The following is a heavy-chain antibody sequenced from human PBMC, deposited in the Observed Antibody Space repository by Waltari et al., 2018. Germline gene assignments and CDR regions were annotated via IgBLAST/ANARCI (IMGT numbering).Heavy chain of an antibody. CDR1: GFTVSSNY. V-gene: IGHV3-53*01. J-gene: IGHJ6*02. CDR2: IYSGGST. CDR3: ARDTYYYGMDF. Sequence: EVQLVESGGGLIQPGGSLRLSCAASGFTVSSNYMSWVRQAPGKGLEWVSIIYSGGSTYYADAVKGRFTSSRDNSKNTLYLQMNSLRADDTAVYYCARDTYYYGMDFWGQGTTVTVSS.